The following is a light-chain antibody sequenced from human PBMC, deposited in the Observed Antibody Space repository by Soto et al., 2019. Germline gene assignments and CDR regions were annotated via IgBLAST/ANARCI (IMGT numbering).Light chain of an antibody. CDR2: AAS. J-gene: IGKJ5*01. CDR3: QQSYSTPIT. V-gene: IGKV1-39*01. Sequence: IQLAQSQSSLSASVGDSVTITCRASQSISSYLNWYQQKPGKAPKLLIYAASSLQSGVPSRFSGSGSGTDFTLTSSSLQPEDFATYYCQQSYSTPITFGQGTRLEI. CDR1: QSISSY.